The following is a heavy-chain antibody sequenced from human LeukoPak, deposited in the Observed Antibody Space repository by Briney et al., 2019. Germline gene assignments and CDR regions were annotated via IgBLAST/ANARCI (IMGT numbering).Heavy chain of an antibody. CDR3: ARDYGDYYYYMDV. V-gene: IGHV3-74*01. Sequence: PGGSLRLSCAASGFTFSSDWMHWVRQAPGKGLVWVSRINIDGSTTSYADSVKDRFTISRDNAKNSLYLQMNSLRAEDTAVYYCARDYGDYYYYMDVWGKGTTVTVSS. D-gene: IGHD4-17*01. J-gene: IGHJ6*03. CDR2: INIDGSTT. CDR1: GFTFSSDW.